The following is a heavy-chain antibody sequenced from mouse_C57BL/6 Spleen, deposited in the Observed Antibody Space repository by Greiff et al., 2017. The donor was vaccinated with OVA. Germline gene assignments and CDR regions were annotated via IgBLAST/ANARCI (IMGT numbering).Heavy chain of an antibody. CDR3: ARRGERGYAMDY. CDR1: GFTFSSYA. J-gene: IGHJ4*01. V-gene: IGHV5-4*03. CDR2: ISDGGSYT. Sequence: EVQLVESGGGLVKPGGSLKLSCAASGFTFSSYAMSWVRQTPEKRLEWVATISDGGSYTYYPDNVKGRFTISRNNAKNNLYLQMSHLKSEDTSMYYCARRGERGYAMDYWGQGTSVTVSS.